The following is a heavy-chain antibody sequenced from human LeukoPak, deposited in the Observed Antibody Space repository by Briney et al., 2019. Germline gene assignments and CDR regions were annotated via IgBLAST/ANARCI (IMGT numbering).Heavy chain of an antibody. Sequence: PGGSLRLSCAASGFTFSTYIMTWVRQAPGKGLEWVSSISASGPYIYYADSVKGRFTISRDNAKNSLSLQMNSLRAEDTAVYYCAKNEGYSLDYWGQGTLATVSS. J-gene: IGHJ4*02. CDR3: AKNEGYSLDY. CDR1: GFTFSTYI. V-gene: IGHV3-21*01. CDR2: ISASGPYI.